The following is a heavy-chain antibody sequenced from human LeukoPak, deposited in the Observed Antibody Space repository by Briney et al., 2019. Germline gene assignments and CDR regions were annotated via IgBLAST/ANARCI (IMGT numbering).Heavy chain of an antibody. J-gene: IGHJ2*01. V-gene: IGHV3-13*01. Sequence: SGGSLRLSCATSGFPFSAYDMHWVRQAPGKGLEWVSAFGSAGDTYYPGAVRGRLTISRDYAKNSLYLQMNSLRAGDTAVYFCVRGALPGDNWYFDLWGRGTLVTVAS. CDR1: GFPFSAYD. CDR2: FGSAGDT. CDR3: VRGALPGDNWYFDL.